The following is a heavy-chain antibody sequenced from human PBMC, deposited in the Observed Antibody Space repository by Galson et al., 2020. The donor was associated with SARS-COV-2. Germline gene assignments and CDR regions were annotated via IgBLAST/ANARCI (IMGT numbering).Heavy chain of an antibody. CDR2: IKNRGDTI. V-gene: IGHV3-11*01. J-gene: IGHJ5*02. Sequence: GGSLRLSCAASAFTFSDDHMTWIRQAPGKGLEWISYIKNRGDTIYYADSVKGRFTISRDNAKNLLYLQMNSLRVEDTAMYYCARESWGSLDPWGQGALVTVST. D-gene: IGHD3-16*01. CDR3: ARESWGSLDP. CDR1: AFTFSDDH.